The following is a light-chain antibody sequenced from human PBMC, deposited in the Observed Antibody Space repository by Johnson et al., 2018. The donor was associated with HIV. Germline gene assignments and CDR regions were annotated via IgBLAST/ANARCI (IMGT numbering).Light chain of an antibody. CDR1: SSNIGNNY. CDR2: DNN. V-gene: IGLV1-51*01. J-gene: IGLJ1*01. Sequence: QAVLTQPPSVSAAPGQKVTISCSGSSSNIGNNYVSWYQQFPGTAPKLLIYDNNKRPSGIPDRFSGSKSGTSATLDITGLQTGDGADYYCGTWDSSLSAPRVFGTGTKVTVL. CDR3: GTWDSSLSAPRV.